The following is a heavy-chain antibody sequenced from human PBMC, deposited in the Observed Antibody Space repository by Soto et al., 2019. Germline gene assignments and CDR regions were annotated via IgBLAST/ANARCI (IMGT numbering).Heavy chain of an antibody. CDR3: AKAPPGINYYDSSGSGY. CDR2: ISSNGGST. Sequence: LRLSCAASGFTFSSYAMHWVRQAPGKGLEYVSAISSNGGSTYYADSEKGRFTISRDNSKNTLYLQMNSLRAEDTAVYYCAKAPPGINYYDSSGSGYWGQGTLVTVSS. CDR1: GFTFSSYA. V-gene: IGHV3-64*04. J-gene: IGHJ4*02. D-gene: IGHD3-22*01.